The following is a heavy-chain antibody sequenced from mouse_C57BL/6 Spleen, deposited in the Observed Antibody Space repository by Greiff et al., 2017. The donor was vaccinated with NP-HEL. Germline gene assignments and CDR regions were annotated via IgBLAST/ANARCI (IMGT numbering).Heavy chain of an antibody. J-gene: IGHJ3*01. V-gene: IGHV1-80*01. Sequence: QVQLQQSGAELVKPGASVKISCKASGYAFSSYWMNWVKQRPGKGLEWIGQIYPGDGDTNYNGKFKGKATLTADKSSSTAYMQLSSLTSEDSAVYFCARSRDYGNYGLAYWGQGTLVTVSA. CDR2: IYPGDGDT. CDR1: GYAFSSYW. D-gene: IGHD2-1*01. CDR3: ARSRDYGNYGLAY.